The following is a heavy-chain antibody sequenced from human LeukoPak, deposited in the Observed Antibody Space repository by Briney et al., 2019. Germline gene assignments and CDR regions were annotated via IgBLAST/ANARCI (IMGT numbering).Heavy chain of an antibody. CDR3: ARGDYGSGSYTARWFDP. CDR1: GGTFSSYA. V-gene: IGHV1-69*05. D-gene: IGHD3-10*01. J-gene: IGHJ5*02. CDR2: IIPIFGTA. Sequence: GASVKVSCKTSGGTFSSYAINWVRQAPGQGLEWMGRIIPIFGTANYAQKFQGRVTITTDESTSTAYMELSSLRSEDTAVYYCARGDYGSGSYTARWFDPWGQGTLVTVSS.